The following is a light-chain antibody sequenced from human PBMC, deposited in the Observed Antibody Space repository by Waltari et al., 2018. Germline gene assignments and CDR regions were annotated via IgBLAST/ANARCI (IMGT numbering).Light chain of an antibody. J-gene: IGKJ2*03. Sequence: DIVMTQTPLSLPITPGEQASNYCRSSQNILHSNGNIFLHWYLHKPGQSPELLIDGGSNRASGVPDRFSGCGSGTDFTLKISKVEAEDVGVYYCVQAIAFPYSFGQWTKVEIK. V-gene: IGKV2-40*01. CDR2: GGS. CDR3: VQAIAFPYS. CDR1: QNILHSNGNIF.